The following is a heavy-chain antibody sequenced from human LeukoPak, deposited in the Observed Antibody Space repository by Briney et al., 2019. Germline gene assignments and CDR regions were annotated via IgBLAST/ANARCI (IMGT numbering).Heavy chain of an antibody. V-gene: IGHV3-74*01. J-gene: IGHJ4*02. CDR1: GFTFSSYW. CDR2: INSHGSST. D-gene: IGHD5-18*01. CDR3: ARDRHTAMVGLFDY. Sequence: GGSLRLSCAASGFTFSSYWMHWVRQAPGKGLVWVSRINSHGSSTSYADSVKGRFTISRDNSKNTLYLQMNSLRAEDTAVYYCARDRHTAMVGLFDYWGQGTLVTVSS.